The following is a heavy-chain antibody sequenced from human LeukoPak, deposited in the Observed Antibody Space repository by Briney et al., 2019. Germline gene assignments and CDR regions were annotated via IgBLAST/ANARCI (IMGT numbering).Heavy chain of an antibody. Sequence: GGSLRLSCAASGFTFSSYAMHWVRQAPGKGLEWVSYISSSSSAIFYADSVKGRFTISRDNAKSSLYLQMNSLRAEDTAVYYCARNNYYGSQTDYWGQGTLVTVSS. D-gene: IGHD3-10*01. V-gene: IGHV3-48*01. CDR2: ISSSSSAI. CDR3: ARNNYYGSQTDY. J-gene: IGHJ4*02. CDR1: GFTFSSYA.